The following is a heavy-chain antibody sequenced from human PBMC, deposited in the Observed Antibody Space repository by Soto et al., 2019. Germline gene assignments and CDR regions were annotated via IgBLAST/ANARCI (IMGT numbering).Heavy chain of an antibody. D-gene: IGHD2-2*02. Sequence: EVQLVESGGDLVQPGGSLRLSCAASGFTFSSHWMHWVRRVPGKGLVWVSHINTDGGITGYADSVKGRFTISRDNAKNPLYLQMTGLRDEATSVYYGTREAGYWSSTSCYSRDFDRRGQGTLGTVSS. CDR3: TREAGYWSSTSCYSRDFDR. CDR1: GFTFSSHW. J-gene: IGHJ3*01. CDR2: INTDGGIT. V-gene: IGHV3-74*01.